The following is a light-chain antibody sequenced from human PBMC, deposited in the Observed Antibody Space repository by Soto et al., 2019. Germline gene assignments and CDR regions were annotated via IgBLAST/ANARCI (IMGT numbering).Light chain of an antibody. CDR2: AAS. CDR1: RSISSY. Sequence: DIQMTQSPSSLSASVGDRVTITCRASRSISSYLNWYQQKPGKAPKLLIYAASSLQSGVPSRFSGSGYGTDFTLTISSLQPEDFATYYCQQSYSTPVTFGQGTKVEIK. CDR3: QQSYSTPVT. J-gene: IGKJ1*01. V-gene: IGKV1-39*01.